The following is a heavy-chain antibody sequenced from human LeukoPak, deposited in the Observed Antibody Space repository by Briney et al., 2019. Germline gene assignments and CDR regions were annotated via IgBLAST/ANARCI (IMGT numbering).Heavy chain of an antibody. D-gene: IGHD5-18*01. CDR3: ARSPDGYRYTDFDY. CDR2: SYHSGSF. J-gene: IGHJ4*02. V-gene: IGHV4-61*05. Sequence: PSETLSLTCTVSGGSISSSSYFGGWIRQPPGKGLEWIGYSYHSGSFNYNPSLKSRVTISADTSKKQFSMKLSSVTAADTAVYYCARSPDGYRYTDFDYWGQGTLVTVSS. CDR1: GGSISSSSYF.